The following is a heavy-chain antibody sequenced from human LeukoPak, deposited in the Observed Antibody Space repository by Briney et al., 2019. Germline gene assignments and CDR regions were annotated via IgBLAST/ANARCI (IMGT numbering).Heavy chain of an antibody. CDR1: GYTFTSYA. J-gene: IGHJ3*01. Sequence: ASVKVSCKASGYTFTSYAMHWVRQAPGQRLEWMGWINAGNGNTKYSQKFQGRVTITRDTSADTAYMELSSLRSEDTAVYYCARSQYSSSWWSGFDVWGQGTLVTVSS. D-gene: IGHD6-13*01. CDR2: INAGNGNT. V-gene: IGHV1-3*01. CDR3: ARSQYSSSWWSGFDV.